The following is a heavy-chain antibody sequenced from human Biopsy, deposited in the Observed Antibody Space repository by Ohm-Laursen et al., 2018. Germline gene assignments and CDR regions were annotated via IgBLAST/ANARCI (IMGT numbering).Heavy chain of an antibody. CDR1: GYSFSTYD. J-gene: IGHJ2*01. V-gene: IGHV1-8*01. CDR3: ARFPLEAYDDSGSYRAVEHWYFDL. CDR2: MIPSSGKT. D-gene: IGHD3-22*01. Sequence: SVKVSCNASGYSFSTYDVNWVRQARGQGLEWMGWMIPSSGKTGYAQRFQGRVTLTMNTSISTAYMELSSLRSEDTAIYYCARFPLEAYDDSGSYRAVEHWYFDLWGRGTLVTVSS.